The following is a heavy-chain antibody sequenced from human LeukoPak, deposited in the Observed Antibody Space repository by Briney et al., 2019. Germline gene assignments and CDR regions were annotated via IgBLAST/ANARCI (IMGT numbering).Heavy chain of an antibody. V-gene: IGHV3-23*01. J-gene: IGHJ6*02. CDR2: ISGSGGST. D-gene: IGHD6-19*01. CDR3: ARIVYSRGWFGPNYYYGMDV. Sequence: PGGSLRLSCAASGFTFSSYAMSWVRQAPGKGLEWVSAISGSGGSTYYADSGKGRFTISRDNSKNTLYLQMNSLRAEDTAVYYCARIVYSRGWFGPNYYYGMDVWGQGTTVTVSS. CDR1: GFTFSSYA.